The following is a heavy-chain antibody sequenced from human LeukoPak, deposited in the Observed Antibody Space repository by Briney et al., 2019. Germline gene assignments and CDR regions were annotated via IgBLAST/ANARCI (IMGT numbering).Heavy chain of an antibody. J-gene: IGHJ5*02. CDR3: ARWGGSFSSRFDP. CDR2: ISGSGAST. CDR1: GSTSSTYA. D-gene: IGHD1-26*01. Sequence: GGSLRLSCAAYGSTSSTYAMSWVRQAPGKGLEWVSAISGSGASTYYADSVTGRFTISRDNSKNTVFLHMQTLGVEDTALYYCARWGGSFSSRFDPWGQGTLVTVSS. V-gene: IGHV3-23*01.